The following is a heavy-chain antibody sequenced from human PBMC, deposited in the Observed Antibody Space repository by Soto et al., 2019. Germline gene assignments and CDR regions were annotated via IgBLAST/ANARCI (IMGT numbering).Heavy chain of an antibody. J-gene: IGHJ4*02. Sequence: EMQLVESGGGLVQPGRSLRLSCVGSGFIADDYAMHWVRQPPGKGLEWVSGISSNSETTNYADSVKGRFTISRDNAKNALFLQRTSLRPEDTALYYCAKDMKWGGMTTIHYFDSWGQGTLVTVSS. V-gene: IGHV3-9*02. CDR3: AKDMKWGGMTTIHYFDS. D-gene: IGHD4-17*01. CDR1: GFIADDYA. CDR2: ISSNSETT.